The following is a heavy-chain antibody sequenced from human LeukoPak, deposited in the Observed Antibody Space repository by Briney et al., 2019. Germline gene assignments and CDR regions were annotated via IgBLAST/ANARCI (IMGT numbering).Heavy chain of an antibody. V-gene: IGHV3-23*01. CDR3: VNLRFGEFEPGF. J-gene: IGHJ4*02. Sequence: GGFLRLSCAVSGITFSRYAMSWVRQAPGKGLQWVSAITGSSSNTYYADSVEGRFTISRDNSKNTLYLQMNSLRAEDTAVYFCVNLRFGEFEPGFWGQGTQVTVSS. CDR2: ITGSSSNT. D-gene: IGHD3-10*01. CDR1: GITFSRYA.